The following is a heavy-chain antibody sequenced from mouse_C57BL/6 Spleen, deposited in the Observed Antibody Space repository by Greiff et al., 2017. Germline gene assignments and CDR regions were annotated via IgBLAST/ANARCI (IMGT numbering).Heavy chain of an antibody. CDR1: GFTFSSYT. Sequence: EVQVVESGGGLVKPGGSLKLSCAASGFTFSSYTMSWVRQTPEKRLEWVATISGGGGNTYYPDSVKGRFTISRDNAKNTLYLQMSSLRSEDTALYYCARLLNYYGAGMDYWGQGTSVTVSS. CDR3: ARLLNYYGAGMDY. V-gene: IGHV5-9*01. CDR2: ISGGGGNT. J-gene: IGHJ4*01. D-gene: IGHD1-1*01.